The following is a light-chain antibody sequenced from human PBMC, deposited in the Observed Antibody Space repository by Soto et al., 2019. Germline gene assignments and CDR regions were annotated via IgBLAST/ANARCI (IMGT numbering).Light chain of an antibody. V-gene: IGLV2-14*01. CDR3: SSYTGSGTVWV. CDR2: EVS. CDR1: SSDVGGYNR. J-gene: IGLJ3*02. Sequence: QSVLTQPASVSGSPGQSIAISCTGTSSDVGGYNRVSWYQQHPGKAPKLMVYEVSNRPSGVSNRFSGSKSDNTASLTISGLQAEDEADYYCSSYTGSGTVWVFGGGTQLTVL.